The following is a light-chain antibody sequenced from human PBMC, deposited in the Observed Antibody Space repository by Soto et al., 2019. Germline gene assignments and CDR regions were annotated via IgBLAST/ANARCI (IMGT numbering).Light chain of an antibody. CDR2: GAS. V-gene: IGKV1-39*01. CDR3: QEGYSSART. J-gene: IGKJ1*01. CDR1: QSISNY. Sequence: DIQMTQSPSSLSASVGDRVAITCRASQSISNYLNWYQHKPGKAPQLLIYGASSLQSGVPSRFCGSGSGKDFTLMITGLQPEDFATYSCQEGYSSARTFGQGTTVEIK.